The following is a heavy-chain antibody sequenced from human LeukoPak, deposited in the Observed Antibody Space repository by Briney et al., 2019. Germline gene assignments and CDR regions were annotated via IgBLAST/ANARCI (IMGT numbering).Heavy chain of an antibody. CDR3: TRVGSVAGTVRFFDC. V-gene: IGHV3-49*04. CDR1: GFTSCDYA. CDR2: IRSKTYGGTT. D-gene: IGHD6-19*01. Sequence: PVGSLRLSCIVSGFTSCDYALSWVCQAPRKGRGRVGSIRSKTYGGTTEYAASVKGRFTISRDDSKSIAYLQMTSLKTEDTAVYYCTRVGSVAGTVRFFDCWGQGTLVTVSS. J-gene: IGHJ4*02.